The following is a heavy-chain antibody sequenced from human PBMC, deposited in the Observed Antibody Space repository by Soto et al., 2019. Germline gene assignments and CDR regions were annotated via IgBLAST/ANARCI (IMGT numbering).Heavy chain of an antibody. J-gene: IGHJ3*01. CDR3: ARELGYCSGGNCYMEGAFDF. CDR1: GFTFSDYY. Sequence: GGSLRLSCAASGFTFSDYYMSWIRQAPGKGLEWVSYISSSSAYTNYADSVKGRFTISRDNAKNSLYLQMNSLRAEDTAEYYCARELGYCSGGNCYMEGAFDFWGQGTMVTVSS. V-gene: IGHV3-11*05. D-gene: IGHD2-15*01. CDR2: ISSSSAYT.